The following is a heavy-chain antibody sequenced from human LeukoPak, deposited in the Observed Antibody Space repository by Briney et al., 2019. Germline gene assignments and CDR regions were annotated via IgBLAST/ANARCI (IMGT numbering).Heavy chain of an antibody. V-gene: IGHV1-2*02. Sequence: ASVKVSCKASGYTFTGYYMHWVRQAPGQGLEWMGWINPNSGGTNYAQKFQGRVTMTRDTSISTAYTELSRLRSDDTAVYYCARLMAPIGKRSTPFDYWGQGTLVTVSS. J-gene: IGHJ4*02. D-gene: IGHD1-1*01. CDR3: ARLMAPIGKRSTPFDY. CDR2: INPNSGGT. CDR1: GYTFTGYY.